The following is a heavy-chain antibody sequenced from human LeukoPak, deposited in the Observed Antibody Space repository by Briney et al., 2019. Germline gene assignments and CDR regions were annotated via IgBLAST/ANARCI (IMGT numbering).Heavy chain of an antibody. J-gene: IGHJ4*02. CDR3: ARHISGGYYYDSSGYYYFDY. D-gene: IGHD3-22*01. Sequence: SETLSLTCTVSGGSISSSSYYWGWIRQPPGKGLEWIGSIYYSGSTYYNPSLKSRVTISVDTSKNQFSLKLSSVTAADTAVYYCARHISGGYYYDSSGYYYFDYWGQGALVTVSS. V-gene: IGHV4-39*01. CDR2: IYYSGST. CDR1: GGSISSSSYY.